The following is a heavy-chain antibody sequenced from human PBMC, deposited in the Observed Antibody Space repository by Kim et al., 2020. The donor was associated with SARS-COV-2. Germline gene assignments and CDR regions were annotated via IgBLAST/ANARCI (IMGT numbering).Heavy chain of an antibody. CDR2: INTDGSST. CDR3: ARAYSGSLPSDY. D-gene: IGHD1-26*01. Sequence: GGSLRLSCAASGFTFSSYWMHWVRQAPGKGLVWVSRINTDGSSTTYAESVRGRFTISRDNAKDTLYLQMNSLRAEDTAVYYCARAYSGSLPSDYWGQGTLVTFSS. V-gene: IGHV3-74*01. J-gene: IGHJ4*02. CDR1: GFTFSSYW.